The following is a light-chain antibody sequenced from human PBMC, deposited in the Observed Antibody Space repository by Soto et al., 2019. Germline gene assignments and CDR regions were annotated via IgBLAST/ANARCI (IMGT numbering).Light chain of an antibody. CDR1: SANIGAGYD. J-gene: IGLJ3*02. CDR2: GNS. Sequence: QPVLTQQPSVSGAPGQRVTISCTESSANIGAGYDVHWYQQLPGIAPKLLIYGNSNRPSGVPDRFSGSKSGTSASLAITGLQAEDEADYYCQSYDSSLSGWVFGAGTKLTVL. CDR3: QSYDSSLSGWV. V-gene: IGLV1-40*01.